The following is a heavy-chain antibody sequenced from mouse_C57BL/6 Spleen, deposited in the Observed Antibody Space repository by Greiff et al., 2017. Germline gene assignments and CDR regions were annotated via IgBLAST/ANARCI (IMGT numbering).Heavy chain of an antibody. V-gene: IGHV1-50*01. CDR2: IDPSDSYT. CDR1: GYTFTSYW. CDR3: ARTGYGSSPAWFAY. Sequence: VQLQQPGAELVKPGASVKLSCKASGYTFTSYWMQWVKQRPGQGLEWIGEIDPSDSYTNYNQKFKGKATVTVDTSSSTAYRQLSSLTSEDSAVYYWARTGYGSSPAWFAYWGQGTLVTVSA. J-gene: IGHJ3*01. D-gene: IGHD1-1*01.